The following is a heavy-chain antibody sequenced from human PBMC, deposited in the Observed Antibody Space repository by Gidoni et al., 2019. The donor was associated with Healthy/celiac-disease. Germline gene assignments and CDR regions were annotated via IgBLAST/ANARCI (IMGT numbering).Heavy chain of an antibody. D-gene: IGHD4-17*01. CDR3: ARERRFYTVTPRADAFDI. J-gene: IGHJ3*02. Sequence: EVQLVESGGGVVRPGGSLRLSCAASGLAFHDYGMSWVRQAPGKGLEWVSGINWKGGSTGYADSVQGRFTISRDNAKNSLYLQMNSLRAADTALYYCARERRFYTVTPRADAFDIWGQGTMVTVSS. V-gene: IGHV3-20*04. CDR1: GLAFHDYG. CDR2: INWKGGST.